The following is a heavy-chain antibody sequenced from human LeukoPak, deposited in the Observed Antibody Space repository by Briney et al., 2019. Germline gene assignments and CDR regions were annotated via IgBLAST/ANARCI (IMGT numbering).Heavy chain of an antibody. CDR2: TNRDGSST. CDR1: GFTFSSYW. CDR3: ASYYGSGSRQLDY. Sequence: GGSLRLSCAASGFTFSSYWMHWVRQAPGKGPVWVARTNRDGSSTAYADSVKGRFTISRDNSKNTLYLQMNSLRAEDTAVYYCASYYGSGSRQLDYWGQGTLVTVSS. D-gene: IGHD3-10*01. V-gene: IGHV3-74*01. J-gene: IGHJ4*02.